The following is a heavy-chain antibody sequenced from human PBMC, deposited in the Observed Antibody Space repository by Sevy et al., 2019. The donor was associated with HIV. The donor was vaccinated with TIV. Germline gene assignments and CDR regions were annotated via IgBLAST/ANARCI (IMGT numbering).Heavy chain of an antibody. V-gene: IGHV3-7*01. CDR2: IKQDGSEK. D-gene: IGHD3-3*01. CDR3: ARGGGPSITIFGVVPEVFDY. CDR1: GFTFSSYW. Sequence: GGSLRLSCAASGFTFSSYWMSWVRQAPGKGLEWVANIKQDGSEKYYVDSVKGRFTISRDNAKNSLYLQMNSLRAEDTAVYYCARGGGPSITIFGVVPEVFDYWGQGTLVTVSS. J-gene: IGHJ4*02.